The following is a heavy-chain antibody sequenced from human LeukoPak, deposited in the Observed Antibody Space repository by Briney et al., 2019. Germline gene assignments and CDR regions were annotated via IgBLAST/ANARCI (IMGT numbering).Heavy chain of an antibody. CDR2: ISGSGGRT. V-gene: IGHV3-23*01. D-gene: IGHD3-22*01. CDR1: GFTFSSYA. Sequence: PGGSLRLSCAASGFTFSSYAMSWVRQAPGKGLEWVSAISGSGGRTYYADSVKGRFTISRDNSKNTLYLQMNSLRAEVTAVYYCAKDRYYDSSGYYSYWGQGTLVTVSS. CDR3: AKDRYYDSSGYYSY. J-gene: IGHJ4*02.